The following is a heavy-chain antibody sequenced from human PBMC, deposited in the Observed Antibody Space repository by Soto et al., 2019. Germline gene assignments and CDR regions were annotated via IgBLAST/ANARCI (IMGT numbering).Heavy chain of an antibody. Sequence: ASVKVSCKASGYTFTSYDINWVRQATGQGLEWMGWMDPNSGNTGYAQKFQGRVTMTRNTSISTAYMELSSLRSEDTAVYYCARWNYYYYYMDVWGKGTTVTVSS. D-gene: IGHD1-1*01. J-gene: IGHJ6*03. V-gene: IGHV1-8*01. CDR2: MDPNSGNT. CDR3: ARWNYYYYYMDV. CDR1: GYTFTSYD.